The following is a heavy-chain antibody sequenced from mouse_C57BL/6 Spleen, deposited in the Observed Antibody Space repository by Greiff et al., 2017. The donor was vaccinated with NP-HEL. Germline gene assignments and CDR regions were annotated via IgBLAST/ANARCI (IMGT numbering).Heavy chain of an antibody. D-gene: IGHD1-1*01. CDR3: ARYGGSSPYYFDY. Sequence: EVQLQQSGPELVKPGASVKISCKASGYTFTDYYMNWVKQSHGKSLEWIGDINPNNGGTSYNQKFKGKATLTVDKSSSTAYMELRSLTSEDSAVYYCARYGGSSPYYFDYWGQGTTLTVSS. CDR1: GYTFTDYY. V-gene: IGHV1-26*01. CDR2: INPNNGGT. J-gene: IGHJ2*01.